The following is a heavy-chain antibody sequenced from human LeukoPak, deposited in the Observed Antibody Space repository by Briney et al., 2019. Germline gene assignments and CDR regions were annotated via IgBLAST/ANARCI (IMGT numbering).Heavy chain of an antibody. CDR2: TIPIFGTA. CDR1: GGTFSNYP. V-gene: IGHV1-69*05. Sequence: SVKVSCKASGGTFSNYPISWVRQAPGQGLEWMGGTIPIFGTADYAPKFQGRVTITTDESTSTAYMELSSLRSEDTAVYYCARDPGDYGEVFDYWGQGTLVTVSS. J-gene: IGHJ4*02. D-gene: IGHD4/OR15-4a*01. CDR3: ARDPGDYGEVFDY.